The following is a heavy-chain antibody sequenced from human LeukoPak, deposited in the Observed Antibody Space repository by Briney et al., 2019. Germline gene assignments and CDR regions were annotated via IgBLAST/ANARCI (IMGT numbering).Heavy chain of an antibody. Sequence: GGSLRLSCAASGFTFNNYGMHWVRQAPGKGLEWLAFIRYDGSNTYYADSVKGRFTVSRDDSKNTLYLQMNSLRGDDTAVYYCAKDGTSYYYIYYWGQGTLVTVSS. J-gene: IGHJ4*02. CDR2: IRYDGSNT. D-gene: IGHD2/OR15-2a*01. CDR1: GFTFNNYG. CDR3: AKDGTSYYYIYY. V-gene: IGHV3-30*02.